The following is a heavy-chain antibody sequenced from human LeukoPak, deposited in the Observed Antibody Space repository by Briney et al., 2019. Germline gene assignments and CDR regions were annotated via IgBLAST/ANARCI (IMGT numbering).Heavy chain of an antibody. CDR1: GVSISSSNW. CDR2: IYHSGST. CDR3: AGKDDYYFNY. Sequence: PSETLSLTCAVSGVSISSSNWWSWVRQPPGKGLEWIGEIYHSGSTNYNPSLRSRVTISVDKSKNQFSLKLNSVTAADTAVYYCAGKDDYYFNYWGQGTLVTVSS. J-gene: IGHJ4*02. D-gene: IGHD4/OR15-4a*01. V-gene: IGHV4-4*02.